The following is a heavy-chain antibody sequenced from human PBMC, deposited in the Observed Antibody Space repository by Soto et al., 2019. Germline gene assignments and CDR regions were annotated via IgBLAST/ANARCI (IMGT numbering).Heavy chain of an antibody. Sequence: SLRLSCAASGFTFSSYAMHWVRQAPGKGLEWVAVISYDGSNKYYADSVKGRFTISRDNSKNTLYLQMNSLRAEDTAVYYCARDIQQWQNDDYYYGMEVWGQGTTVTVSS. CDR2: ISYDGSNK. V-gene: IGHV3-30-3*01. D-gene: IGHD6-19*01. J-gene: IGHJ6*02. CDR3: ARDIQQWQNDDYYYGMEV. CDR1: GFTFSSYA.